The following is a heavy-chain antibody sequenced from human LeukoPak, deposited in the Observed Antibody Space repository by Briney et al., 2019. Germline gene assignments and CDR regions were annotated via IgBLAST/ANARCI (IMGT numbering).Heavy chain of an antibody. J-gene: IGHJ4*02. CDR2: IKQGGSEK. CDR1: GFTFSSYW. Sequence: GGSLRLSCAAPGFTFSSYWMSWVRQAPGQGLEWVANIKQGGSEKYYVDSVKGRFTISRDNAKNSLYLQMNSLRAEDTAVYYCARGAMKTNYYHDYFDYWGQGTLVTVSS. D-gene: IGHD1-26*01. CDR3: ARGAMKTNYYHDYFDY. V-gene: IGHV3-7*01.